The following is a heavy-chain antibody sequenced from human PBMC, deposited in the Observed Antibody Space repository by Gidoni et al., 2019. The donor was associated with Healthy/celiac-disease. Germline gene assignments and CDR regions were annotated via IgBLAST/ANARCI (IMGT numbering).Heavy chain of an antibody. D-gene: IGHD3-22*01. CDR2: ISSSSSYI. CDR3: ARLAVEVDSDV. V-gene: IGHV3-21*01. J-gene: IGHJ6*04. Sequence: EVQLVESGGGLVKPGGSLRLSCAASGFTFSSYSMNWVSQAPGKGLEWVSSISSSSSYIYYADSVKGRFTISRDNAKNSLYLQMNSLRAEDTAVYYCARLAVEVDSDVWGKGTTVTVSS. CDR1: GFTFSSYS.